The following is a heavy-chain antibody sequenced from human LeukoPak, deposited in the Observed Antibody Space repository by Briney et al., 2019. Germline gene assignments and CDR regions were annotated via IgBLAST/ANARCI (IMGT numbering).Heavy chain of an antibody. Sequence: GGSLRLSCAASGFTFSIYGMNWVRQAPGKGLEWVSGISPGGEITYYADSVKGRFTISRDNAKNSLYLQMNSLRAEDTAVYYCARTPPPSMVRGVISAFDIWGQGTMVTVSS. J-gene: IGHJ3*02. CDR3: ARTPPPSMVRGVISAFDI. CDR1: GFTFSIYG. D-gene: IGHD3-10*01. V-gene: IGHV3-48*01. CDR2: ISPGGEIT.